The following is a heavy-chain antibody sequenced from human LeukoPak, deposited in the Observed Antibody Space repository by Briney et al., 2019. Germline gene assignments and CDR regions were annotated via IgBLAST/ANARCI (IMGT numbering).Heavy chain of an antibody. V-gene: IGHV4-4*07. Sequence: SETLSLTCTVSGGSISSYYWSWIRQPAGKGPEWIGRIYTSGSTNYNPSLKSRVTMSVDTSKNQFSLKLSSVTAADTAVYYCARAGTTSPYYYYGMDVWGQGTTVTVSS. CDR1: GGSISSYY. J-gene: IGHJ6*02. CDR3: ARAGTTSPYYYYGMDV. CDR2: IYTSGST. D-gene: IGHD2-2*01.